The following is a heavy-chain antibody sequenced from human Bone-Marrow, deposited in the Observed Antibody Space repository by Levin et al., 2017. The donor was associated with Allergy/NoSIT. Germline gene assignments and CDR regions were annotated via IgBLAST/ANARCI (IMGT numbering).Heavy chain of an antibody. CDR1: GGSISSSAYY. CDR3: AVITGLNDSFDI. CDR2: IYSSGNT. V-gene: IGHV4-31*03. J-gene: IGHJ3*02. D-gene: IGHD1-14*01. Sequence: SETLSLTCTVSGGSISSSAYYWSWIRQHPGKGLEWTGYIYSSGNTHYNPSLKSRLTISIDTSTNQFSLKLSSVTAAETAVFYCAVITGLNDSFDIWGQGTLVTVSS.